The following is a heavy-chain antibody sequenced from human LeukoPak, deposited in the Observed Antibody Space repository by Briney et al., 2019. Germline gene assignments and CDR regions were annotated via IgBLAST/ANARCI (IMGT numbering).Heavy chain of an antibody. CDR3: ARDLWYYDRSDDAFDI. D-gene: IGHD3-22*01. J-gene: IGHJ3*02. CDR1: GGSISSGSYY. Sequence: EPSQTLSLTCTVSGGSISSGSYYWSWIRQPAGKGLEWIGRIYTSGSTNYNPSLKSRVTISVDTSKNQFSLKLSSVTAADTAVYYCARDLWYYDRSDDAFDIWGQGTMVTVSS. CDR2: IYTSGST. V-gene: IGHV4-61*02.